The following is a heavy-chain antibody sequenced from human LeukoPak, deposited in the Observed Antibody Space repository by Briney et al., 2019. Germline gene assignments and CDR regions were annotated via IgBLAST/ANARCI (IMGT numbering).Heavy chain of an antibody. CDR1: GYSISSGYY. CDR3: ARVAVCSGGSCYSGWFDP. Sequence: PSETLSLTCAVSGYSISSGYYWDWIRQPPGKGLEWIGSIYHSGSTYYNPSLKSRVTISVDTSKNQFSLKLSSVTAADTAVYYCARVAVCSGGSCYSGWFDPWGQGTLVTVSS. CDR2: IYHSGST. D-gene: IGHD2-15*01. J-gene: IGHJ5*02. V-gene: IGHV4-38-2*01.